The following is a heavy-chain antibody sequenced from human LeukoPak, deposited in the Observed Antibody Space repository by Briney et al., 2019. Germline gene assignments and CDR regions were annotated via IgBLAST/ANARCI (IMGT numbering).Heavy chain of an antibody. CDR3: AKGRGAAGLRDLVDY. V-gene: IGHV3-30*02. Sequence: GGSLRLSCAASGFTFSSYGMHWVRQAPGKGLEWVAFIRYDGSNKYYADSVKGRFTISRDNSKNTLYLQMNSLRAEDTAVYYCAKGRGAAGLRDLVDYWGQGTLVTVSS. CDR1: GFTFSSYG. D-gene: IGHD6-13*01. CDR2: IRYDGSNK. J-gene: IGHJ4*02.